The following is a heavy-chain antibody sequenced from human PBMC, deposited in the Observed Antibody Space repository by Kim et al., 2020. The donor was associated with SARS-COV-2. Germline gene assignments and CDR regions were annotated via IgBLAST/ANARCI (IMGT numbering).Heavy chain of an antibody. CDR1: GFTFSSYW. CDR2: ISSDGRST. V-gene: IGHV3-74*01. CDR3: AREGGGHIYGMDV. Sequence: GGSLRLSCAASGFTFSSYWMHWVRQAPGKGLVWVSRISSDGRSTTYADSVKGRFTFSRDNAKNTLYLQMNSLRVEDTVVYYCAREGGGHIYGMDVWGQG. J-gene: IGHJ6*02. D-gene: IGHD2-15*01.